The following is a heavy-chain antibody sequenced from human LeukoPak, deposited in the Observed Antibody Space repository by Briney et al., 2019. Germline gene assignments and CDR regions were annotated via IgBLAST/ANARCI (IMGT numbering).Heavy chain of an antibody. D-gene: IGHD3-22*01. CDR3: ARETPYYYDSSGNFDY. J-gene: IGHJ4*02. CDR2: IYFSGST. V-gene: IGHV4-30-4*08. Sequence: PSETLSLTCTVSGGSISSYYWSWIRQPPGKDLEWIGHIYFSGSTYYNPSLKSRVTISVDTSKNQFSLKLSSVTAADTAVYYCARETPYYYDSSGNFDYWGQGTLVTVSS. CDR1: GGSISSYY.